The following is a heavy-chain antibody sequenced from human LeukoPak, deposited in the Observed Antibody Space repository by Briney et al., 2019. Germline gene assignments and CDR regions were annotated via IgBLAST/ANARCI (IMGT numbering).Heavy chain of an antibody. CDR1: GFTFSSYW. Sequence: GGSLRLSCAGSGFTFSSYWMSWVRQAPGKGLEWVANIKQDGSEKHYVDSVKGRFTISRDNAKNSLFLQMNSLRAEDTAVYFCARDPYSGSYSAYYYYYMDVWGKGTTVTVSS. J-gene: IGHJ6*03. D-gene: IGHD1-26*01. CDR2: IKQDGSEK. V-gene: IGHV3-7*01. CDR3: ARDPYSGSYSAYYYYYMDV.